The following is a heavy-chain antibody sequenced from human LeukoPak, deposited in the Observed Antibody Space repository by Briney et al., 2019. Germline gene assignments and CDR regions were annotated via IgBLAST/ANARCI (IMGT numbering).Heavy chain of an antibody. CDR2: IYASGST. V-gene: IGHV4-4*07. CDR1: GGSISSYY. CDR3: ARDRYYNDSSSYYTFDY. J-gene: IGHJ4*02. Sequence: PSETLSLTCAVSGGSISSYYLSWIRQPAGKGLEWIGRIYASGSTNYNPSLKSRVTMSVDTSKNQFSLKLSSVTAADTAVYYCARDRYYNDSSSYYTFDYWGQGTLVTVSS. D-gene: IGHD3-22*01.